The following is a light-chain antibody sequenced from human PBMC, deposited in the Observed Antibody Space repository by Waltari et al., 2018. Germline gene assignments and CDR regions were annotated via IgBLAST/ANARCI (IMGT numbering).Light chain of an antibody. CDR2: AAS. Sequence: IVLTQSPDTLFVSPGETATLSCRASQNINSNLAWYHQRPGQPPRLLIHAASTRAPGVPARFSGSRSGTEFTLTISNLQSEDFAVYYCQQYSLGPPITFGQGTRLEIK. V-gene: IGKV3-15*01. CDR3: QQYSLGPPIT. CDR1: QNINSN. J-gene: IGKJ5*01.